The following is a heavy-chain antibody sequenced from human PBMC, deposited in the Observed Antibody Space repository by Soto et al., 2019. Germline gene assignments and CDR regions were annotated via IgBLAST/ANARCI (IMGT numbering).Heavy chain of an antibody. V-gene: IGHV1-18*01. Sequence: QVQLVQSGAEVKEPGASVKVSCKASGYTFTSYGISWVRQAPGQGLEWMGWISAYNGNTNYAQKLQGRVTMTTDPSRSTAYMELRSLRSDDTAVYYCARERGREGRRGAFDIWGQGTMVTVSS. CDR2: ISAYNGNT. D-gene: IGHD3-16*01. J-gene: IGHJ3*02. CDR1: GYTFTSYG. CDR3: ARERGREGRRGAFDI.